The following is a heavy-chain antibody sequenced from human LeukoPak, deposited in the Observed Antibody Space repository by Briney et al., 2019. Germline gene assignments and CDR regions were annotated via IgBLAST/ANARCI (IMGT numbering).Heavy chain of an antibody. D-gene: IGHD3-22*01. CDR2: ISYDGSNK. Sequence: GGSLRLSCAASGFTFISYAMHWVRQAPGKGLEWVAVISYDGSNKYYADSVKGRFTISRDNSKNTLYLQMNSLRAEDTAVYYCARDKVEDSSGYYYRFGYYFDYWGQGNLVTVSS. CDR1: GFTFISYA. V-gene: IGHV3-30*04. CDR3: ARDKVEDSSGYYYRFGYYFDY. J-gene: IGHJ4*02.